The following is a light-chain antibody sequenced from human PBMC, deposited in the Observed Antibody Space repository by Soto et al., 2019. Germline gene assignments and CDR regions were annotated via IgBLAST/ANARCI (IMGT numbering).Light chain of an antibody. CDR1: QSISSY. CDR2: AAS. J-gene: IGKJ1*01. CDR3: QQSYSTPWG. V-gene: IGKV1-39*01. Sequence: DIQLTQSPSSLSASVGDRVTITCRASQSISSYLYWYQQKPGKAPMLLIYAASSMQRGAPSRFSGRGSGTDFTLTISSPQPEDFATSSCQQSYSTPWGFGQGTKVEIK.